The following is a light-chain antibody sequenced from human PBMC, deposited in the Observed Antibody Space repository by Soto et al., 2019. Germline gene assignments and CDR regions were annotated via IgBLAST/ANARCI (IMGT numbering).Light chain of an antibody. Sequence: QLVLTQPASVSGSPGQSITISCTGTSSDVGGYNYVSWYQQHPGKAPKLMIYDVSNRPSGVSNNFSGSRSGNTASLTISGLQAEDEADYYCSSYTSSSTVVFGGGTKLTVL. CDR3: SSYTSSSTVV. V-gene: IGLV2-14*01. CDR1: SSDVGGYNY. CDR2: DVS. J-gene: IGLJ2*01.